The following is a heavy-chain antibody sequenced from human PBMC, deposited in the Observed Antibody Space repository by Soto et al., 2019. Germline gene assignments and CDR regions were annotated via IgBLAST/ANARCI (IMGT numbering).Heavy chain of an antibody. CDR1: GFTFSDYY. CDR2: ISSSGSTI. CDR3: ARVDNRRMPLTGVAFDA. D-gene: IGHD2-2*03. Sequence: PGGSLRLSCAASGFTFSDYYMSWIRQAPGKGLEWVSYISSSGSTIYYADSVKGRFTVSRDNSKNSLYLQVNSLRAEDTAVYYCARVDNRRMPLTGVAFDAWGQGTLVTVS. V-gene: IGHV3-11*01. J-gene: IGHJ4*02.